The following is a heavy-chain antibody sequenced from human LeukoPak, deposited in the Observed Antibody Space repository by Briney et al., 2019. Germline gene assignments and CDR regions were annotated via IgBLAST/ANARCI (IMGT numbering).Heavy chain of an antibody. CDR3: ARPRGSSSWYGAYYFDY. V-gene: IGHV1-2*02. CDR2: INPNSGGT. D-gene: IGHD6-13*01. Sequence: ASVTVSCKASGYTFTGYYMHWVRQAPAQGLEWMGWINPNSGGTNYAQKFQGRVTMTRDTSISTAYMELSGLRSDDTAVYYCARPRGSSSWYGAYYFDYWGQGTLVTVSS. J-gene: IGHJ4*02. CDR1: GYTFTGYY.